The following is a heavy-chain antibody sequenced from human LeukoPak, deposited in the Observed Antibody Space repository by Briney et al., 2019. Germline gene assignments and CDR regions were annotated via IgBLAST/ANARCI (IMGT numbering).Heavy chain of an antibody. V-gene: IGHV4-59*01. D-gene: IGHD4-17*01. CDR3: ARDSTVTFAFDI. Sequence: SETLSLTCTVSGGSISNYYWSWIRQSPGKGLEWIGYIYYSGSTNYNPSLKSRVTISVDTSKNQFSLRLSSVTAADTAVYYCARDSTVTFAFDIWGQGTMVTVSS. J-gene: IGHJ3*02. CDR2: IYYSGST. CDR1: GGSISNYY.